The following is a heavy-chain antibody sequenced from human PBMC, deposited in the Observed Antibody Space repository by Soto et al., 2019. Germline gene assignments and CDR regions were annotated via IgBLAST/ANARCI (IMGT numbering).Heavy chain of an antibody. J-gene: IGHJ3*02. Sequence: ASVKVSCKASGYTFTGYYMHWVRQAPGQGLEWMGWINPNSGGTNYAQKFQGRVTMTTDTSTSTAYMELRSLRSDDTAVYYCARGGSGYPDAFDIWGQGTMVTV. CDR1: GYTFTGYY. V-gene: IGHV1-2*02. D-gene: IGHD3-22*01. CDR3: ARGGSGYPDAFDI. CDR2: INPNSGGT.